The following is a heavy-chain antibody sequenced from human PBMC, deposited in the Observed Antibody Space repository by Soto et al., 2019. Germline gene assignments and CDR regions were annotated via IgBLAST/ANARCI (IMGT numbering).Heavy chain of an antibody. D-gene: IGHD1-26*01. Sequence: EVLLVESGGGLGKPGGSLRLSCAASGFTFSTYNMNCVRQAPGKGLEWVSSINGRGNYIYYTDAVKVRVTISRDNAKTSLYLQMNSLRAEDTAVYYCAREDGIVGATSAFDYWGQGTLVTVSS. J-gene: IGHJ4*02. V-gene: IGHV3-21*01. CDR3: AREDGIVGATSAFDY. CDR1: GFTFSTYN. CDR2: INGRGNYI.